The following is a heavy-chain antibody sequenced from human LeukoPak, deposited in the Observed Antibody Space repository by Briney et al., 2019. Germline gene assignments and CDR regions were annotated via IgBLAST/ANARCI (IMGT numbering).Heavy chain of an antibody. V-gene: IGHV3-23*01. CDR1: GSAFSTYA. D-gene: IGHD4-23*01. Sequence: GGSLRLSCAASGSAFSTYAMSWVRQAPGKGLECVSALSGNGNTIYYADSVKGRFTISRDNSKNTLSLQMNSLRAEDTAVYYCAKALYGGHDYWGQGTLVTVSS. J-gene: IGHJ4*02. CDR3: AKALYGGHDY. CDR2: LSGNGNTI.